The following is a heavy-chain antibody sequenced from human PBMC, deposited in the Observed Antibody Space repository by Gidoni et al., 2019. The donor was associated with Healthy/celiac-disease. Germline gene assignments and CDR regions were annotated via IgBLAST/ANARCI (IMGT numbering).Heavy chain of an antibody. V-gene: IGHV3-7*01. Sequence: EVQLVESGGGLVQPGGSLRPSCAASGFTFSSYWLRWVRQAPGKGLEWVANIKQDGSEKYYVDSVKGRFTISRDNAKNSLYLQMNSLRAEDTAVYYCASEWELDVWGQGTTVTVSS. D-gene: IGHD1-26*01. J-gene: IGHJ6*02. CDR3: ASEWELDV. CDR2: IKQDGSEK. CDR1: GFTFSSYW.